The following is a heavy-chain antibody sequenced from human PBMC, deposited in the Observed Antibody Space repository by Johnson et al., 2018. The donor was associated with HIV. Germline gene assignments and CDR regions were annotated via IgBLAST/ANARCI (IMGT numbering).Heavy chain of an antibody. CDR2: INWNGGST. J-gene: IGHJ3*02. CDR1: GFTFDDYG. V-gene: IGHV3-20*04. Sequence: VQLVESGGGVVRPGGSLRLSCAASGFTFDDYGMSWVRQAPGKGLEWVSGINWNGGSTGYADSVKGRFTISRDNAKNSLYLQMNSLRAEETAVFYCAKGVLGGNRNAFDIWGQGTMVTVSS. CDR3: AKGVLGGNRNAFDI. D-gene: IGHD4/OR15-4a*01.